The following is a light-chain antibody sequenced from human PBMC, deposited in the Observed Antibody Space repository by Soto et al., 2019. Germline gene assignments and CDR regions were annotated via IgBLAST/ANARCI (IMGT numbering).Light chain of an antibody. J-gene: IGKJ5*01. V-gene: IGKV1-39*01. CDR1: QSISSY. CDR2: AAS. CDR3: QQSYSTPIT. Sequence: DIQTTQSPSSLSASVGGRVTITGRASQSISSYLNWYQQKPGKAPKLLIYAASSLQSGVPSRFSGCGSGTDFTLTISSLQPEDFATYYCQQSYSTPITFGQGTRLEIK.